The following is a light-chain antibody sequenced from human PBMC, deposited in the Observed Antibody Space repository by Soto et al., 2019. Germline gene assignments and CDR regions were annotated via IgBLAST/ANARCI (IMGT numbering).Light chain of an antibody. Sequence: SYELTQPPSVSVSPGQTASITCSGDKLGDKYACWYQQKPGQSPVLVIYQDSKRPSGIPERFSGSNSGYTATLTISGTQAMDEADYYCQAWDSSTAWVFGGGTKVTVL. CDR2: QDS. J-gene: IGLJ2*01. CDR1: KLGDKY. V-gene: IGLV3-1*01. CDR3: QAWDSSTAWV.